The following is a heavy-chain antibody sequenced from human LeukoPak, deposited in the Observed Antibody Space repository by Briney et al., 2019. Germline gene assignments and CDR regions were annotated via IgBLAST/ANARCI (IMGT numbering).Heavy chain of an antibody. V-gene: IGHV4-59*08. J-gene: IGHJ4*02. CDR3: ARRTVTNGWFRIDY. D-gene: IGHD6-19*01. CDR2: IYYNGAT. Sequence: SETLSLTCTVSGGSISTYYWSWIRQPPGKGLEWIGYIYYNGATDYNPSLKSRVTIDTSKNEFSLKLSSVTAADTALYYCARRTVTNGWFRIDYWGQGSLVIVSS. CDR1: GGSISTYY.